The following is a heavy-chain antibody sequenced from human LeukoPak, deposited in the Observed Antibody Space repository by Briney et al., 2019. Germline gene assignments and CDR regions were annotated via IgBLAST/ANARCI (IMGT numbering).Heavy chain of an antibody. CDR1: GGSINSYY. D-gene: IGHD6-13*01. J-gene: IGHJ4*02. CDR2: IYYSGRT. CDR3: ARSAGAAAHFDY. V-gene: IGHV4-59*08. Sequence: SETLSLTCTVSGGSINSYYWSWIRQPPGTGLEWIGYIYYSGRTNNNPSLKSRVTMSVDTSKNQFSLNLSSVTAADTAVYYCARSAGAAAHFDYWGQGTLVTVSS.